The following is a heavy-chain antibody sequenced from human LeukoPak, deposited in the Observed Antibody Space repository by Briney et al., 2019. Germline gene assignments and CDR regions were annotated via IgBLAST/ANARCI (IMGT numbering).Heavy chain of an antibody. CDR2: INHSGST. D-gene: IGHD2-2*01. CDR1: GGSFSGYY. Sequence: SETLSLTCAVYGGSFSGYYWSWIRQPPGKGLEWIGEINHSGSTNYNPSLKSRVTISVDTSKNQFSPKLSSVTAADTAVYYCARDRRYCSSTSCFKYGMDVWGQGTTVTVSS. J-gene: IGHJ6*02. V-gene: IGHV4-34*01. CDR3: ARDRRYCSSTSCFKYGMDV.